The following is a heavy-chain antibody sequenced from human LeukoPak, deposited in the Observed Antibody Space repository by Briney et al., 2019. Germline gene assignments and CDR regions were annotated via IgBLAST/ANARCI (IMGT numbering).Heavy chain of an antibody. V-gene: IGHV1-18*01. CDR2: ISAYNGNT. Sequence: ASVKVSCKASGYTFTSYGISWVRQAPGQGLEWMGWISAYNGNTNYAQKLQGRVTMTTDTSTSTAYMEPRSLRSDDTAVYYCARDRYYDYVWGSPIYQPSTRDYWGQGTLVTVSS. J-gene: IGHJ4*02. CDR3: ARDRYYDYVWGSPIYQPSTRDY. D-gene: IGHD3-16*01. CDR1: GYTFTSYG.